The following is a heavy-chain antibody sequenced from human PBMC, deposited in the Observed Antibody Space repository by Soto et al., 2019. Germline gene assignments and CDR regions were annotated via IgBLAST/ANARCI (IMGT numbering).Heavy chain of an antibody. V-gene: IGHV1-69*12. CDR1: GGTFSSYA. CDR3: ARSPYQLLLEFYGMDV. Sequence: QVQLVQSGAEVKKPGSSVKVSCKASGGTFSSYAISWVRQAPGQGLEWMGGIIPIFGTANYAQKFQGRVTITADDSTSTAYMELSSLRYEDTAVYYCARSPYQLLLEFYGMDVWGQGTTVTVSS. CDR2: IIPIFGTA. D-gene: IGHD2-2*01. J-gene: IGHJ6*02.